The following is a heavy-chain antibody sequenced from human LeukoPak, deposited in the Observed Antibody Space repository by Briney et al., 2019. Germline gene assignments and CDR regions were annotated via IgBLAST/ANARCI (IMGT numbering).Heavy chain of an antibody. D-gene: IGHD3-3*01. Sequence: PSETLSLTCTVSGGSISSGGYYWSWIRQPPGKGLEWIGYIYHSGSTYYNPSLKSRVTISVDRSKNQFSLKLSSVTAADTAVYYCAEYRPPIFGVVFAPGGFDPGGRGPLATVSS. CDR3: AEYRPPIFGVVFAPGGFDP. CDR2: IYHSGST. V-gene: IGHV4-30-2*01. CDR1: GGSISSGGYY. J-gene: IGHJ5*02.